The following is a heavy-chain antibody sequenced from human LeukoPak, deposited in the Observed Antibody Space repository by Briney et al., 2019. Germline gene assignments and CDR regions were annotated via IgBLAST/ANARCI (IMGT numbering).Heavy chain of an antibody. CDR1: GYTFPSYD. Sequence: ASVKVSCKASGYTFPSYDINWVRQPTAQGLEWMGWMNPNWGNTDFAQKFQGRVTMTRNTSISTAYMELRSLRSEDTAVYYCARIQGIYCNSHSCLDGDNWFDPWGQGTLVTVSS. CDR3: ARIQGIYCNSHSCLDGDNWFDP. V-gene: IGHV1-8*01. J-gene: IGHJ5*02. CDR2: MNPNWGNT. D-gene: IGHD2-2*01.